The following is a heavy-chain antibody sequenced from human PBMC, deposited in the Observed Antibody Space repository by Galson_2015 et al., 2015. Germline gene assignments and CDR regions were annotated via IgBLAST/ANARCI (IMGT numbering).Heavy chain of an antibody. CDR3: AKESSPLEQWLDPYVDY. CDR2: ISGSGGST. CDR1: GFTFSSYA. Sequence: SLRLSCAASGFTFSSYAMSWVRQAPGKGLEWVSAISGSGGSTYYADSVKGRFTISRDNSKNTLYLQMNSLRAEDTAVYYCAKESSPLEQWLDPYVDYWGQGTLVTVSS. J-gene: IGHJ4*02. V-gene: IGHV3-23*01. D-gene: IGHD6-19*01.